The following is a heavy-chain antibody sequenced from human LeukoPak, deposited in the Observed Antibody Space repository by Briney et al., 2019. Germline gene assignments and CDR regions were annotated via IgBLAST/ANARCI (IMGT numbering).Heavy chain of an antibody. CDR3: AKDETVYSLSFDY. Sequence: PGGSLRLSCAASGLTFSSYGMSWVRQAPGKGLEWVSAISGSGGSTYYADSVKGRFTISRDNSKNTLYLQMNSLRAEDTAVYYCAKDETVYSLSFDYWGQGTLVTVSS. CDR1: GLTFSSYG. D-gene: IGHD2-15*01. CDR2: ISGSGGST. J-gene: IGHJ4*02. V-gene: IGHV3-23*01.